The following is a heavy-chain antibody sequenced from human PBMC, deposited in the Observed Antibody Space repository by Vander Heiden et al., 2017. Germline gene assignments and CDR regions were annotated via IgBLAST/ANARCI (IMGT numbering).Heavy chain of an antibody. Sequence: EVQLLESGGGLVQPGGSLRLSCAASGFTFSSDAMSWVRPAPGRGLEWVSAISGRGGRTYYADSVKGRFTIPRDNSKNTLYLQMNSLRAEDTAVYYCAKDRSVFYYDSSAQPHWGQGTLVTVSS. D-gene: IGHD3-22*01. J-gene: IGHJ1*01. CDR1: GFTFSSDA. CDR3: AKDRSVFYYDSSAQPH. CDR2: ISGRGGRT. V-gene: IGHV3-23*01.